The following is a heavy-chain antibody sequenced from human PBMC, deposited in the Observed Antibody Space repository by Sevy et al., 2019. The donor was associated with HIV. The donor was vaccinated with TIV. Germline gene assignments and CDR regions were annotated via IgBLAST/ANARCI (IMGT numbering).Heavy chain of an antibody. Sequence: ASVKVSCKTSGGTFSSFAMNWVRQAPGQGLEWMGRSIPILDSTISAQSFQGRVTFTADKSTGTAYMELSSLRSDDTAVYYCATQGGYTHESFDYWGQGTLVTVS. V-gene: IGHV1-69*06. CDR2: SIPILDST. CDR1: GGTFSSFA. J-gene: IGHJ4*02. CDR3: ATQGGYTHESFDY. D-gene: IGHD5-12*01.